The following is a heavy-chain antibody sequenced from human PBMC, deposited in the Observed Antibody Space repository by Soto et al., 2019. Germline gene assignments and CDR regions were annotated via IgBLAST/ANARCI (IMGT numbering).Heavy chain of an antibody. V-gene: IGHV4-31*03. D-gene: IGHD4-17*01. CDR2: IYYSGST. J-gene: IGHJ4*02. CDR1: GGSISSGGYY. CDR3: ARDRRELTTSRRYFDY. Sequence: SETLSLTCTVSGGSISSGGYYWSWIRQHPGKGLEWIGYIYYSGSTYYNPSLKSRVTISVDTSKNQFSLKLSSVTAADTAVYYCARDRRELTTSRRYFDYWGQGTLVTVSS.